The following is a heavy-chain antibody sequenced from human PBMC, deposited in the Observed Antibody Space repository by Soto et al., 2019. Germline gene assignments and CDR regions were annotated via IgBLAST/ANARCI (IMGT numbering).Heavy chain of an antibody. D-gene: IGHD3-16*01. V-gene: IGHV4-4*08. CDR3: ARSVVVGEVVSYYFLYHMDV. J-gene: IGHJ6*03. CDR2: VFHTVTS. Sequence: LEILSVTCSVFGDSVQRYFWSWIRQPPGMGLDWIGSVFHTVTSDYNPSLKRRVTISVDRSKNQFSLSLRSVTAADTAVYFCARSVVVGEVVSYYFLYHMDVWGKGTAVTVSS. CDR1: GDSVQRYF.